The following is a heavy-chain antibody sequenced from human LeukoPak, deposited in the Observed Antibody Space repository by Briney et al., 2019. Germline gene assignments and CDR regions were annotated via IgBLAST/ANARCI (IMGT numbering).Heavy chain of an antibody. CDR1: GDSISFFY. CDR3: ASVEVAHNTEGASVF. V-gene: IGHV4-4*07. CDR2: IYNSGST. Sequence: SETLSLTCTVSGDSISFFYWNWIRQPAGKGLEWIGRIYNSGSTNYNPSLKSRVAMSVDTSENQFSLRLTSVTAADTAVYYCASVEVAHNTEGASVFWGLGTLVSVSS. D-gene: IGHD5-12*01. J-gene: IGHJ3*01.